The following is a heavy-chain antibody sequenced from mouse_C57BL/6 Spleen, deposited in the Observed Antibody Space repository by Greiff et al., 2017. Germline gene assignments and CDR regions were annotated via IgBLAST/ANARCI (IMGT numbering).Heavy chain of an antibody. CDR3: ARPPYYGSSPYWYFDV. CDR1: GFTFSDYY. D-gene: IGHD1-1*01. V-gene: IGHV5-12*01. CDR2: ISNGGGST. J-gene: IGHJ1*03. Sequence: EVKLMESGGGLVQPGGSLKLSCAASGFTFSDYYMYWVRQTPEKRLEWVAYISNGGGSTYYPDTVKGRFTISRDNAKNTLYLQMSRLKSEDTAMYYCARPPYYGSSPYWYFDVWGTGTTVTVSS.